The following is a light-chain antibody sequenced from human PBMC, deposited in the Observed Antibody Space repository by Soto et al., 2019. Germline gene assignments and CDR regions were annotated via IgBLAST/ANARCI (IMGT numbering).Light chain of an antibody. CDR1: QSISSW. Sequence: DIQMTQSPSTLSASVGDRVTITCRASQSISSWLAWYQQKPGKAPKLPIYKAFSLESGVPSRFSRRGARTEFTPTSSSLQPDDFATYYCKQYNSYPWTFGQGTKVEIK. V-gene: IGKV1-5*03. CDR2: KAF. CDR3: KQYNSYPWT. J-gene: IGKJ1*01.